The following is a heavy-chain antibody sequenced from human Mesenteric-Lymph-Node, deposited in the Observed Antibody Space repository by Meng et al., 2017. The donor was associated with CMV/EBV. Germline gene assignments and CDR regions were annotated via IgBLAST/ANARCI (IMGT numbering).Heavy chain of an antibody. CDR1: GGTFSSYA. Sequence: SVKVSCKASGGTFSSYAISWVRQAPGQGLEWMGGIIPIFGTANYAQKFQGRVTITTDESTSTDYMELSSLRSEDTAVYYCARDSNYYDSSGYSTAFDYWGQGTLVTVSS. V-gene: IGHV1-69*05. J-gene: IGHJ4*02. CDR2: IIPIFGTA. CDR3: ARDSNYYDSSGYSTAFDY. D-gene: IGHD3-22*01.